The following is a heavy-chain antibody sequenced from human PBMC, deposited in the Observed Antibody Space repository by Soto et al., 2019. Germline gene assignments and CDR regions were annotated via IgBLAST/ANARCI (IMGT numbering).Heavy chain of an antibody. CDR3: AKDIIAVAEKEYYFDY. V-gene: IGHV3-9*01. J-gene: IGHJ4*02. CDR1: GFTFDDYA. CDR2: ISWNSGSI. D-gene: IGHD6-19*01. Sequence: GGSLRLSCAASGFTFDDYAMHWVRQAPGKGLEWVSGISWNSGSIGYADSVKGRFTISRDNAKNSLYLKMNSLRAEDTALYYCAKDIIAVAEKEYYFDYWGQGTLVTVSS.